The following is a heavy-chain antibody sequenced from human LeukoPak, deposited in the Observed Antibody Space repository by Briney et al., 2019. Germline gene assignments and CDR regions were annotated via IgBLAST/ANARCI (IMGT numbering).Heavy chain of an antibody. J-gene: IGHJ3*02. CDR3: ARSEQWPGQDAFDI. CDR1: GGSISSYY. CDR2: IYTSGST. D-gene: IGHD6-19*01. Sequence: PSETRSLTCTVSGGSISSYYWSWIRQPAGKGLEWIGRIYTSGSTNYNPSLKSRVTMSVDTSKNQFSLKLSSVTAADAAVYYCARSEQWPGQDAFDIWGQGTMVTVSS. V-gene: IGHV4-4*07.